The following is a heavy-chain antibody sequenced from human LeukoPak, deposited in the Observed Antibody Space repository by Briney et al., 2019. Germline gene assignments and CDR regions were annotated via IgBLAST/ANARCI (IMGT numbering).Heavy chain of an antibody. CDR3: ARRDWAGTGWFDP. D-gene: IGHD6-19*01. J-gene: IGHJ5*02. CDR1: GYTFTSYD. CDR2: INPNSGGT. V-gene: IGHV1-2*02. Sequence: ASVKVSCKASGYTFTSYDINWVRQATGQGLEWMGWINPNSGGTNYAQKFQGRVTMTRDTSISTAYMELSRLRSDDTAVYYCARRDWAGTGWFDPWGQGTLVTVSS.